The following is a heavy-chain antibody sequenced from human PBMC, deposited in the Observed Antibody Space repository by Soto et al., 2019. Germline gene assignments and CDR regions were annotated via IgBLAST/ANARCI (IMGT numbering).Heavy chain of an antibody. CDR1: GYTFTGDY. J-gene: IGHJ4*02. V-gene: IGHV1-2*02. D-gene: IGHD1-26*01. CDR2: INPKSGYT. Sequence: ASVKVSCKASGYTFTGDYLHWLRQAPGQGLEWMAWINPKSGYTKSAQKFQARVTLTRDTSINTAYMELRSLRSEDTAVYFCARYTGSNSLFDSWGQGTLVTVSS. CDR3: ARYTGSNSLFDS.